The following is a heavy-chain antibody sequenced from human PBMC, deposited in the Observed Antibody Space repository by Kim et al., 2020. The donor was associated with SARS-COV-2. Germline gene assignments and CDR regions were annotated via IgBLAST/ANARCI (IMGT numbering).Heavy chain of an antibody. J-gene: IGHJ4*02. D-gene: IGHD3-3*01. V-gene: IGHV3-30*02. CDR3: ATLTIFYQDLDY. Sequence: YYVDSVKGRFTISRDNSENTLYLQMNSLRPEDTAVYYCATLTIFYQDLDYWGQGTPVTVSS.